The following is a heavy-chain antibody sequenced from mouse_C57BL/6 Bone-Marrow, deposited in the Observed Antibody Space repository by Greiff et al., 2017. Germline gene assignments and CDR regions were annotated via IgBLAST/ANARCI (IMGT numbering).Heavy chain of an antibody. V-gene: IGHV1-69*01. J-gene: IGHJ3*01. CDR1: GYTFTSYW. CDR2: IDPSDSYT. CDR3: ARGNYDYDEVWFAY. Sequence: QVQLQQPGAELVMPGASVKLSCKASGYTFTSYWMHWVKQRPGQGLEWIGEIDPSDSYTNYNQKFKGKSTLTVDKSSSTAYMQLSSLTSEDSAVYYCARGNYDYDEVWFAYWGQGTLVTVSA. D-gene: IGHD2-4*01.